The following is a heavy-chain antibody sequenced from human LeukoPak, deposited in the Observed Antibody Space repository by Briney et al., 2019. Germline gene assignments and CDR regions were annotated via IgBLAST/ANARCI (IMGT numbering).Heavy chain of an antibody. V-gene: IGHV4-61*01. CDR1: GGPVRSDSYY. J-gene: IGHJ4*02. D-gene: IGHD3-22*01. CDR3: MRDIYDSSGFSKLDY. CDR2: IYYSGST. Sequence: PSETLSLTCTVSGGPVRSDSYYWSRIRQPPGKGLEWIGYIYYSGSTNYNPSLKSRVTMSLDTSKNQFSLKLSSVTAADTAVYYRMRDIYDSSGFSKLDYWGQGTLVTVSS.